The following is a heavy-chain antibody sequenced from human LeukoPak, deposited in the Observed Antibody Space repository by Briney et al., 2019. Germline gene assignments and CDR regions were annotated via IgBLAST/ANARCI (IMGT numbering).Heavy chain of an antibody. CDR2: IYPGDSDT. CDR1: GYSFTSYW. CDR3: ARVFSYYYYYMDV. J-gene: IGHJ6*03. Sequence: GEPLKISCKGSGYSFTSYWIGWVRQLPGKGLEWMGIIYPGDSDTRYSPSFQGQVTISADKSISTAYLQWSCLKASDTAMYYCARVFSYYYYYMDVWGKGTTVTVSS. V-gene: IGHV5-51*01.